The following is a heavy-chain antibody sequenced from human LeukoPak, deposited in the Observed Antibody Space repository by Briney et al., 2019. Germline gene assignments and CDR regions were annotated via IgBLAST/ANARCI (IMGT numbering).Heavy chain of an antibody. CDR2: INPSGGST. J-gene: IGHJ5*02. D-gene: IGHD1-26*01. CDR3: ARDRIVGAAAVPGGWFDP. Sequence: GASVKVSCKASGYTFTSYYMHWVRQAPGQGLEWMGIINPSGGSTSYAQKFRGRVTMTRDMSTSTVYMELSSLRSEDTAVYYCARDRIVGAAAVPGGWFDPWGQGTLVTVSS. CDR1: GYTFTSYY. V-gene: IGHV1-46*01.